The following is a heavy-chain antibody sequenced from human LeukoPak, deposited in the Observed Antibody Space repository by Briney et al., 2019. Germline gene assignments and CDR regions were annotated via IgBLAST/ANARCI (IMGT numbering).Heavy chain of an antibody. J-gene: IGHJ6*02. CDR3: ARFLGSGMDV. V-gene: IGHV3-48*01. D-gene: IGHD7-27*01. CDR2: IDNSGTTT. CDR1: AFTFSNYG. Sequence: GGSLRLSCAASAFTFSNYGINWVRQAPGKGLEWVSHIDNSGTTTLYADSVKGRFSISRDNAKNLLYLQMNSLRAEDTAVYYCARFLGSGMDVWGQGTTVTVSS.